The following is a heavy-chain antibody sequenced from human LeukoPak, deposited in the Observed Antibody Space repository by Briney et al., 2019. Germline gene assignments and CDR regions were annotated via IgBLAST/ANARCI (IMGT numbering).Heavy chain of an antibody. V-gene: IGHV4-59*11. CDR1: GGSISRHY. CDR3: VRENYFDY. Sequence: SETLSLTCTVSGGSISRHYWGWIRQPPGKEPEWIGYIFYSGSTNYDPSLRSRVTISVDTSKNQFSLKLTSVTAADTAVYYCVRENYFDYWGQGTLVTVSS. J-gene: IGHJ4*02. CDR2: IFYSGST.